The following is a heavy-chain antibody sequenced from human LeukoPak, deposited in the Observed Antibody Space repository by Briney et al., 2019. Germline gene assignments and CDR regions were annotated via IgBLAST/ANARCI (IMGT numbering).Heavy chain of an antibody. V-gene: IGHV3-53*01. CDR3: ASGHITMIVGAFDV. D-gene: IGHD3-22*01. CDR1: GLTVSSNC. CDR2: IYSGGST. J-gene: IGHJ3*01. Sequence: GGSLRPSCAPSGLTVSSNCMSWVRQAPGKGLEWVSSIYSGGSTYYADSVRGRYTISRDNSKNTVYLQMNSLRAEDTAVYYCASGHITMIVGAFDVWGQGRRVTVSS.